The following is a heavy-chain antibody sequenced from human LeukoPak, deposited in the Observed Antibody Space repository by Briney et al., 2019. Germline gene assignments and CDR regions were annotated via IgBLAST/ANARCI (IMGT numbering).Heavy chain of an antibody. CDR1: GFTFSSYS. CDR3: ARSHPTSLYGSGAPHY. CDR2: ISSSSSTI. Sequence: GGSLRLSCAASGFTFSSYSMNWVRQAPGKGLEWVSYISSSSSTIYYADSVKGRFTISRDNAKNSLYLQMNSLRAGDTAVYYCARSHPTSLYGSGAPHYWGQGTLVTVSS. D-gene: IGHD3-10*01. V-gene: IGHV3-48*01. J-gene: IGHJ4*02.